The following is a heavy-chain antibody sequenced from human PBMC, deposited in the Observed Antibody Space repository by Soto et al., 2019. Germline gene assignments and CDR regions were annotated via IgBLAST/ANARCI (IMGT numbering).Heavy chain of an antibody. D-gene: IGHD3-16*01. CDR3: ARLLPSGGAFDI. CDR1: GGSISSGDYY. CDR2: IYYSGNT. V-gene: IGHV4-30-4*01. Sequence: PSETLSLTCTVSGGSISSGDYYWCWIRQPPGKGLEWVGYIYYSGNTYYNPSLKSRITISVDTSTNHFFLKVNSVTAADTAVYYCARLLPSGGAFDIWGQGTMVT. J-gene: IGHJ3*02.